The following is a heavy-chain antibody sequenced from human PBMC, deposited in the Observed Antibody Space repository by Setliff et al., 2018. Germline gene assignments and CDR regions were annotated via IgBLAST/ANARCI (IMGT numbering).Heavy chain of an antibody. CDR3: VRDRWKVVVNRGDDAFDL. CDR1: RFTFSNYW. Sequence: AGGSLRLSCAASRFTFSNYWMSWVRQAPGKGRGWVANIKEDGSEKYYVDSVKGRFTISRDNAKNSLDLQMDSLRAEDTAVYYCVRDRWKVVVNRGDDAFDLWGQGTMVTVSS. CDR2: IKEDGSEK. J-gene: IGHJ3*01. V-gene: IGHV3-7*01. D-gene: IGHD2-15*01.